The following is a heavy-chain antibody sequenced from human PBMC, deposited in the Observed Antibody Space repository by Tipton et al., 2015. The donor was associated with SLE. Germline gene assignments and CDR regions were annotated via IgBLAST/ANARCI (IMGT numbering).Heavy chain of an antibody. D-gene: IGHD2-15*01. CDR3: ARDQGLGSGGSFDY. CDR2: ISGSGDST. J-gene: IGHJ4*02. CDR1: GFTFTRFA. V-gene: IGHV3-23*01. Sequence: SLRLSCAASGFTFTRFAMSWVRQAPGRGLEWFSIISGSGDSTYYADSVKGRFTISRDNSKNTLYLQMNSLRAEDTAVYYCARDQGLGSGGSFDYWGQGTLVTVSS.